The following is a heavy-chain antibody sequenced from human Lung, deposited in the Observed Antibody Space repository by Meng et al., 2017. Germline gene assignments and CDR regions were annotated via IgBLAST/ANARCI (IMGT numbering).Heavy chain of an antibody. CDR3: AGYSGRFSIHFDY. Sequence: QVQSRRSGPRPVDLSGPLSLTCAVSGGSCRSSPWWTWCRQPPGKGLQWIGEFSYTGSTNYNPSLESRLSMSIDEAKNHISLTLTSVTAADTAVYYCAGYSGRFSIHFDYWGQGALVTVSS. D-gene: IGHD1-26*01. CDR1: GGSCRSSPW. CDR2: FSYTGST. J-gene: IGHJ4*02. V-gene: IGHV4-4*02.